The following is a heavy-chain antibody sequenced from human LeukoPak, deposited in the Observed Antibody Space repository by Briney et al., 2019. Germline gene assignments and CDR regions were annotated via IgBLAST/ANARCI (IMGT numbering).Heavy chain of an antibody. J-gene: IGHJ3*02. CDR3: ASYDSSGYYYRLDAFDI. D-gene: IGHD3-22*01. Sequence: SETLSLTCAVYGGSFSGYYWSWIRQPPGKGLEWIGEINHSGSTNYNPSLKSRVTISVDTSKNQFSLKLSSVTAADTAVYYCASYDSSGYYYRLDAFDIWGQGTMVTVSS. V-gene: IGHV4-34*01. CDR1: GGSFSGYY. CDR2: INHSGST.